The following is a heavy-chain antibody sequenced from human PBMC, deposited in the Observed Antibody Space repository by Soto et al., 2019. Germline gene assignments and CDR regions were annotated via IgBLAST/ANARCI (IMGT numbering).Heavy chain of an antibody. J-gene: IGHJ4*02. CDR3: ARGPLVVLNYFPS. CDR1: GGTFRNYP. CDR2: IFPLTDIP. Sequence: QVQLVQSGPEVKKPGSSVKVSCKASGGTFRNYPINWVRQAPGQGLEWMGSIFPLTDIPDYAQNFQARLTISADRSTSTAYMELNRLTSDDTAMYFCARGPLVVLNYFPSWGQGTLVTVSS. V-gene: IGHV1-69*02.